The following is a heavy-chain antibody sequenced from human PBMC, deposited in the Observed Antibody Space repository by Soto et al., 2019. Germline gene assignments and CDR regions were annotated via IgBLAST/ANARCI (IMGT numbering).Heavy chain of an antibody. J-gene: IGHJ4*02. D-gene: IGHD6-6*01. CDR1: GFTFSSYA. Sequence: EVQLLESGGDLVQPGGSLRLSCAASGFTFSSYAMSWVRQAPGKGLEWVSALSGSGGRTYYADSVKGRFTISRDNSKDTLCLQMNSLGAADTAVYYCARTLYSSSPPDYFEYWGQGILVTVSS. V-gene: IGHV3-23*01. CDR3: ARTLYSSSPPDYFEY. CDR2: LSGSGGRT.